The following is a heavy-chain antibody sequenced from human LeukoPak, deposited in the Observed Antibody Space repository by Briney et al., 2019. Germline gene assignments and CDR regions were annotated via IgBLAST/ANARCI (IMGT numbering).Heavy chain of an antibody. Sequence: PSETLSLTCTVSGGSISSYYWGRIRQPPGKGLEWIGYIYTSGSTNYNPSLKSRVTISVDTSKNQFSLKLSSVTAADTAVYYCARHRPAYGSGPPDYWGQGTLVTVSS. CDR3: ARHRPAYGSGPPDY. CDR1: GGSISSYY. D-gene: IGHD3-10*01. CDR2: IYTSGST. J-gene: IGHJ4*02. V-gene: IGHV4-4*09.